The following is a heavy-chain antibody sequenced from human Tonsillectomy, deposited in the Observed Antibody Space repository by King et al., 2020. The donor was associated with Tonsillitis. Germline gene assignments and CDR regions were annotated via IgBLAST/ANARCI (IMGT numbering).Heavy chain of an antibody. J-gene: IGHJ3*01. CDR2: IIPMFNSA. CDR3: ARDLPGSTILFVAFDV. Sequence: VQLVQSGAEVKKPGSSVKVSCKSSGGTFINYAFTWVRQAPGQGLEWMGGIIPMFNSANYAQNFQGRVTITADKSTSTAYLELSSLRSEDTAMYYCARDLPGSTILFVAFDVWGQGTMVTVSS. D-gene: IGHD3-3*01. CDR1: GGTFINYA. V-gene: IGHV1-69*06.